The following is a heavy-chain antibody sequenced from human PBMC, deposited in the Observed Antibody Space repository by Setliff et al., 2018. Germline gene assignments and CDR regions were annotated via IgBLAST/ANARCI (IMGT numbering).Heavy chain of an antibody. CDR3: ARFRRGVALGWFDP. CDR2: INHSGGT. V-gene: IGHV4-34*01. D-gene: IGHD3-10*01. CDR1: GGSFSGYY. J-gene: IGHJ5*02. Sequence: SETLSLTCAVYGGSFSGYYWSWIRQPPGKGLEWIGEINHSGGTNYNPSLKSRVTISVDTSKNQFSLKLSSVTAADTAVYYCARFRRGVALGWFDPWGQGTLVTVS.